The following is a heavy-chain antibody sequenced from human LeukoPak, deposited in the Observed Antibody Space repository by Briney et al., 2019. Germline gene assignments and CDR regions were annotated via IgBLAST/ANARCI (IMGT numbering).Heavy chain of an antibody. Sequence: GGSLRLSSAASGFTFSNYGMHWVRQAPGKGLEWVAVIWYDGSKTYYAESVKGRFTISRDSSKNTLYLEMNSLRAEDTAVYYCARDGQLWLYDYWGQGTLVTVSS. CDR1: GFTFSNYG. D-gene: IGHD5-18*01. CDR3: ARDGQLWLYDY. J-gene: IGHJ4*02. V-gene: IGHV3-33*01. CDR2: IWYDGSKT.